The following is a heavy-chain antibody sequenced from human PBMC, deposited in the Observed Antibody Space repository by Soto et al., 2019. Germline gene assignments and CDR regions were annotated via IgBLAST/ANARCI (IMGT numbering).Heavy chain of an antibody. Sequence: EVQLLESGGGLVQPGGSLRVSCAASGFIFSSYAMSWVRQAPGKGLEWVSAISGSGGATYYAGSVTGRFTISRDNSKNTLYLQMSSLRAEDTAVYYCARGGSSWHLDSFAYWGEGTLVAVSS. D-gene: IGHD2-15*01. J-gene: IGHJ4*02. CDR3: ARGGSSWHLDSFAY. CDR1: GFIFSSYA. V-gene: IGHV3-23*01. CDR2: ISGSGGAT.